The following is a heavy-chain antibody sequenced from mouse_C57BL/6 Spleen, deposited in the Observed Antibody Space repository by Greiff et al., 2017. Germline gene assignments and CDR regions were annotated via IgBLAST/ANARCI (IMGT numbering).Heavy chain of an antibody. CDR2: IDPSDSYT. Sequence: VQLQQPGAELVMPGASVKLSCKASGYTFTSYWMHWVKQRPGQGLEWIGEIDPSDSYTNYNQKFKGKSTLTVDKSSSTAYMQLSSLTSEDSAVYYCARRIYYGNLYAMAYWGQGTSVTVSS. CDR1: GYTFTSYW. V-gene: IGHV1-69*01. J-gene: IGHJ4*01. D-gene: IGHD2-1*01. CDR3: ARRIYYGNLYAMAY.